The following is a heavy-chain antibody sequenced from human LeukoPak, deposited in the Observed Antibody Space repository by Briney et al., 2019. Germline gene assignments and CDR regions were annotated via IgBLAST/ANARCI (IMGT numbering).Heavy chain of an antibody. CDR3: ARSYDSSGYYLYYFDY. V-gene: IGHV1-2*06. J-gene: IGHJ4*02. CDR1: GYTFTGYY. D-gene: IGHD3-22*01. Sequence: ASVKVSRKASGYTFTGYYMHWVRQAPGQGLEWMGRINPNSGGTNYAQKFQGRVTMTRDTSISTAYMELSRLRSDDTAVYYCARSYDSSGYYLYYFDYWGQGTLVTVSS. CDR2: INPNSGGT.